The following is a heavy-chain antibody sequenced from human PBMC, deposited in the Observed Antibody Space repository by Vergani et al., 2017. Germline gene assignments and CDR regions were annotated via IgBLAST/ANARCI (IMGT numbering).Heavy chain of an antibody. Sequence: EVQLVESGGGLIQPGGSLRLSCAASGFTVSSNYMSWVRQAPGKGLEWVSYISSSSSTIYYADSVKGRFTISRDNAKNSLYLQMNSLRDEDTAVYYCARDLECGGDCYSGWGQGTLVTVSS. CDR2: ISSSSSTI. V-gene: IGHV3-48*02. D-gene: IGHD2-21*02. CDR1: GFTVSSNY. J-gene: IGHJ4*02. CDR3: ARDLECGGDCYSG.